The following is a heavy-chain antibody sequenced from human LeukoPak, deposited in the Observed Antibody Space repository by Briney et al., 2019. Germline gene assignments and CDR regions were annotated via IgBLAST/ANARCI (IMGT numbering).Heavy chain of an antibody. V-gene: IGHV4-61*02. D-gene: IGHD3-3*01. CDR3: ARHVLSTYDFWSGYYPQGGYWFDP. CDR1: GGSISSGSYY. Sequence: PSETLSLTCTVSGGSISSGSYYWSWIRQPAGKGLEWIGRIYTSGSTNYNPSLKSRVTISVDTSKNQFSLKLSSVTAADTAVYYCARHVLSTYDFWSGYYPQGGYWFDPWGQGTLVTVSS. J-gene: IGHJ5*02. CDR2: IYTSGST.